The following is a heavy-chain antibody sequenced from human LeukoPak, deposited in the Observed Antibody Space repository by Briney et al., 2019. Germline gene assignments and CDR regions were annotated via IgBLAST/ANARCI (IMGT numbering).Heavy chain of an antibody. J-gene: IGHJ4*02. CDR2: NYYSGNT. V-gene: IGHV4-39*01. CDR3: ARQLLIFDSSAFDF. Sequence: SETLSLTCTVSGASFTSSSYYWGWIRQPPGKGLEWIGSNYYSGNTYHNPSLKSRVTISVDTSKKQFSLRLSSVTAADTAVYYCARQLLIFDSSAFDFWGQGTLVTVSS. D-gene: IGHD3-22*01. CDR1: GASFTSSSYY.